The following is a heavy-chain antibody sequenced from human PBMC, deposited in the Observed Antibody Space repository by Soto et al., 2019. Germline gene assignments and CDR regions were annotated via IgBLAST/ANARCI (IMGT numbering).Heavy chain of an antibody. D-gene: IGHD3-22*01. V-gene: IGHV4-31*03. CDR1: GGSIGSGGYY. CDR3: ARGGAYYYDSSGYPISPFDY. J-gene: IGHJ4*02. Sequence: SVTLPLTCTVSGGSIGSGGYYWSWIRQHPRKGLEWIGYIYYSGSTYYNPSLKSRVTISVDTSKNQFSLKLSSVTAADTAVYYCARGGAYYYDSSGYPISPFDYWGQGTLVTVSS. CDR2: IYYSGST.